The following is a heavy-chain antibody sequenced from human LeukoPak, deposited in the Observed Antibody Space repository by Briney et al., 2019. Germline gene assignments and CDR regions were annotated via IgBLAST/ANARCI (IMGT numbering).Heavy chain of an antibody. V-gene: IGHV4-59*01. CDR2: IYYSGST. J-gene: IGHJ4*02. Sequence: SETLSLTCTVSGGSISSYYWSWIRQPPGKGLEWIGYIYYSGSTNYNPSLKSRVTISVDTSKSQFSLKLSSVTAADTAVYYCASSITMVRGVFDGGFDYWGQGTLVTVSS. CDR1: GGSISSYY. D-gene: IGHD3-10*01. CDR3: ASSITMVRGVFDGGFDY.